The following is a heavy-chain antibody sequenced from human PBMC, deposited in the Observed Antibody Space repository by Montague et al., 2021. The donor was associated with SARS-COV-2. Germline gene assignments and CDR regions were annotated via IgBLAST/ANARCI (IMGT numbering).Heavy chain of an antibody. Sequence: SETLSLTCSVSGDSIRSSGYYWGWIRQPPGKGLDWNGTLYYSASTNYNLSLKSRVTMPGDTSKNQFSLELRSVTAAATAVYYCARVGFVEVWWNLGWFDPWGQGTLVTVSS. CDR2: LYYSAST. CDR1: GDSIRSSGYY. J-gene: IGHJ5*02. CDR3: ARVGFVEVWWNLGWFDP. V-gene: IGHV4-39*01. D-gene: IGHD1-26*01.